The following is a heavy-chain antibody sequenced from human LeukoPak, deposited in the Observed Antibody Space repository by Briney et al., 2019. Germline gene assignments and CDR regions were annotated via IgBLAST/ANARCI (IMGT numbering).Heavy chain of an antibody. V-gene: IGHV4-61*01. CDR2: IYNSVRT. CDR3: VRDLVATIDHYYYGMDV. J-gene: IGHJ6*02. D-gene: IGHD5-12*01. CDR1: GGSVSSGSYY. Sequence: SETLSLTCIVSGGSVSSGSYYWSWIRQPPGKGLEWIGYIYNSVRTNYNPSPKSPVTISVDTSKNQLSLKLSSVTAADTAVYFCVRDLVATIDHYYYGMDVWGQGTTVTVSS.